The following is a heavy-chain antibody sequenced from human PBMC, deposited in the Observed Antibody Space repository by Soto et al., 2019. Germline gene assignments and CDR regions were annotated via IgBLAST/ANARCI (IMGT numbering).Heavy chain of an antibody. CDR2: IIPIFGTA. V-gene: IGHV1-69*06. CDR1: GGTFSSYA. D-gene: IGHD2-15*01. Sequence: QVQLVQSGAEVKKPGSSVKVSCKASGGTFSSYAISWVRQAPGQGLEWMGGIIPIFGTANYAQKFQGRVTITADKSTSTAYMELSSVRSEDTAVYYCARADCSGGSCSVYYYYYGMDVCGQGTTFTVSS. J-gene: IGHJ6*02. CDR3: ARADCSGGSCSVYYYYYGMDV.